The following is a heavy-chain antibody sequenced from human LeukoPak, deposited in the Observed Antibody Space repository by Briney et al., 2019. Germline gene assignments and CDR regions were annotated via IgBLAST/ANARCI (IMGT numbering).Heavy chain of an antibody. CDR1: GYTFTSYG. V-gene: IGHV1-18*01. Sequence: ASVKVSCKASGYTFTSYGISWVRQAPGQGLEWMGWISAYNGNTNYAQKLQGRVTMTTDTSTSTAYMELRSLRSDDTAVYYCARSGCSSTSCYRVFDYWGQGTLVIVSS. CDR3: ARSGCSSTSCYRVFDY. CDR2: ISAYNGNT. D-gene: IGHD2-2*02. J-gene: IGHJ4*02.